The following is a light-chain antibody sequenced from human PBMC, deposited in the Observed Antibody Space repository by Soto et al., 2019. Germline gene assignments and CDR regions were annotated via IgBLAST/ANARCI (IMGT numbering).Light chain of an antibody. J-gene: IGKJ1*01. CDR3: QQYNSYPWT. Sequence: EIVMTQSPATLSVSPGERATLSCRASQSVSSNLAWYQQKAGQAPRLLMYGASTRAIGIPGRFSGSGSGTEFTLTISSLQPDDFATYYCQQYNSYPWTFGQGTKVDIK. CDR2: GAS. V-gene: IGKV3-15*01. CDR1: QSVSSN.